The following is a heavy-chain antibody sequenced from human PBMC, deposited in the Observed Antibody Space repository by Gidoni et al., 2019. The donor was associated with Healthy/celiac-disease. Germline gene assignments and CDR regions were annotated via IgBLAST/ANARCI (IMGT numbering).Heavy chain of an antibody. V-gene: IGHV1-69*01. D-gene: IGHD3-22*01. CDR1: GGTFSSYA. CDR2: IIPIFGTA. Sequence: QVQLVQSGAEVKKPGSSVKVSCKASGGTFSSYAISWVRQAPGQGLEWMGGIIPIFGTANYAQKFQGRVTITADESTSTAYMELSSLRSEDTAVYYCARGKDFDYDSSGYYFYYWGQGTLVTVSS. J-gene: IGHJ4*02. CDR3: ARGKDFDYDSSGYYFYY.